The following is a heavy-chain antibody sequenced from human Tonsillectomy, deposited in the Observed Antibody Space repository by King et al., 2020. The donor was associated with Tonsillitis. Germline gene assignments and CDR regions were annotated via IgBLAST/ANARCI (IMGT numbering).Heavy chain of an antibody. CDR3: ARSLAAWEQRGFDY. CDR2: INPSGGST. CDR1: GYTFTSYY. D-gene: IGHD1-26*01. V-gene: IGHV1-46*01. J-gene: IGHJ4*02. Sequence: QLVQSGAEVKKPGASVKLSCKASGYTFTSYYIHWVRQAPGQGLEWMGIINPSGGSTSYAQKFQGRVTMTRDTSTSTVYMELSSRRSEDTAVYYCARSLAAWEQRGFDYWGQGTLVTVSS.